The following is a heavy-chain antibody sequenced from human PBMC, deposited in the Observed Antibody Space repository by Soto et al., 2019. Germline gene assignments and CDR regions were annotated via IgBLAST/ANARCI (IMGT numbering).Heavy chain of an antibody. V-gene: IGHV4-39*01. CDR3: ARQRTSVVTQAYFDV. Sequence: XTLSLPCTVTGXSLSSRRYYWGWIRQPPGKGLEWIGIIYYSGSTYNNKSLRSRVSMSIDTSKEQLSLKLKSVTSADTALYFCARQRTSVVTQAYFDVWGPGSLGTVS. CDR1: GXSLSSRRYY. CDR2: IYYSGST. J-gene: IGHJ4*02. D-gene: IGHD2-21*02.